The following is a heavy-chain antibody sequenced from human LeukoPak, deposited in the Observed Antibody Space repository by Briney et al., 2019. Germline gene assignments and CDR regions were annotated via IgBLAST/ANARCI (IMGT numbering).Heavy chain of an antibody. CDR2: INYSGST. CDR1: GGSISSYY. V-gene: IGHV4-59*01. J-gene: IGHJ2*01. Sequence: KPSETLSLTCTVSGGSISSYYWSWIRQPPGKGLKWIGYINYSGSTNYNPSLKSRVTISVDTSKNQFSLKLSSVTAADTAVYYCARDRGHYDILTGYYGPYWYFDLWGRGTLVTVFS. CDR3: ARDRGHYDILTGYYGPYWYFDL. D-gene: IGHD3-9*01.